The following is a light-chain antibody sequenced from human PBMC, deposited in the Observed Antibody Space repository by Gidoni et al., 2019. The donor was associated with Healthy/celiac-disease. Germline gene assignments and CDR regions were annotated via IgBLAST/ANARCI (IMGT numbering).Light chain of an antibody. V-gene: IGKV3-20*01. J-gene: IGKJ4*01. Sequence: ETVLTTSPGTLSLSSGERATLSCRASQSVSSSYLAWYQQKPGQAPRLLIYGASSRDTGIPDRFSGSGSGTDFTLTISRLGPEEFAVYYCQQYGSSPLGFGGGTKVEIK. CDR3: QQYGSSPLG. CDR1: QSVSSSY. CDR2: GAS.